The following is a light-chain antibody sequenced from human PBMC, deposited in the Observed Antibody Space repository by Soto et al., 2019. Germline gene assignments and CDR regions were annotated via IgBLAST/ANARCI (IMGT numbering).Light chain of an antibody. CDR2: GDS. V-gene: IGKV3-20*01. CDR3: QDYGTSTGT. CDR1: QSVSSSH. Sequence: EIVLTQSTDTLSLSPGETATLSCRASQSVSSSHLAWYQQKVGQAPRLLIYGDSRRATGIPDRFSGSGSGTDFTLIINRLDSEDFAVYYCQDYGTSTGTFGQGTKVDIK. J-gene: IGKJ1*01.